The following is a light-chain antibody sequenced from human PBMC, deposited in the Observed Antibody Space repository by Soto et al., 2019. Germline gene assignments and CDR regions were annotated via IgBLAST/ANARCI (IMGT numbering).Light chain of an antibody. V-gene: IGLV2-11*01. Sequence: QSALTQPRSVSGSPGQSVTISCTGTSSDVGGYNYVSWYQQHPGKAPKLMIYDVSKRPSGVPDRFSASKSGNTASLTISGLQAEDEADYYCCSYADDDTLLFGGGTKLTVL. CDR3: CSYADDDTLL. CDR1: SSDVGGYNY. J-gene: IGLJ2*01. CDR2: DVS.